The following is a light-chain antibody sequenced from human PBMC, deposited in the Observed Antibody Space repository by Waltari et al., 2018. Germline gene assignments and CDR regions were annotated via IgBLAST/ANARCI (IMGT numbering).Light chain of an antibody. CDR1: DIGSKR. CDR3: HVWHADTGYV. Sequence: SYIVTQAPSVSVAPGQTATITCGGNDIGSKRVHWYRLKSGQAPNLVVYDESDRPSGVPERFPVSKSGDTATLTIRRVEAGDEGDYFCHVWHADTGYVFGTGTKVTVL. CDR2: DES. V-gene: IGLV3-21*02. J-gene: IGLJ1*01.